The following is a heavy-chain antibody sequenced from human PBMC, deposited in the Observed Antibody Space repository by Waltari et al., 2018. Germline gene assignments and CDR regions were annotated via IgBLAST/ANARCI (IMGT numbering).Heavy chain of an antibody. CDR3: ATSYYYDSSGYYYYYMDV. CDR1: GGTFISYA. CDR2: IIPILGIA. D-gene: IGHD3-22*01. V-gene: IGHV1-69*04. J-gene: IGHJ6*03. Sequence: QVQLVQSGAEVQKPGSSVKVSCKASGGTFISYAISWVRPAPGHGLEWMGGIIPILGIANYAQKFQGRVTITADESTSTAYMELSSLRSEDTAVYYCATSYYYDSSGYYYYYMDVWGKGTTVTVSS.